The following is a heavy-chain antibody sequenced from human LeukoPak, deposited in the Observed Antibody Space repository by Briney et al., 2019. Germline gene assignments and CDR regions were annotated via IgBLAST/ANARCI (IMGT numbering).Heavy chain of an antibody. CDR3: ARDVGGNLDPYYYGMDV. J-gene: IGHJ6*02. CDR1: GFIFSNYG. D-gene: IGHD1-14*01. CDR2: IWYDGSNK. Sequence: GRSLRLSCAASGFIFSNYGMHWVRQAPGKGLEWVAVIWYDGSNKYSGASVKGRVTISRDNSKKTLYLQMNRLRAEDTAVYYCARDVGGNLDPYYYGMDVWGQGTTVTVSS. V-gene: IGHV3-33*01.